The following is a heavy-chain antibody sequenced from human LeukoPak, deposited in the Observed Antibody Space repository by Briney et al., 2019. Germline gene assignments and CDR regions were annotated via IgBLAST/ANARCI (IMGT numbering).Heavy chain of an antibody. CDR3: AREAAGDCCRGAFDI. Sequence: PSETLSLTCAVYGGSFSGYYWSWIRQPPGKGLEWIGEINHSGSTNYNPSLKSRVTISVAASKPPFSLKLSSVTAAATAVYYCAREAAGDCCRGAFDIWGQGTMVTVSS. D-gene: IGHD2-21*02. J-gene: IGHJ3*02. V-gene: IGHV4-34*01. CDR1: GGSFSGYY. CDR2: INHSGST.